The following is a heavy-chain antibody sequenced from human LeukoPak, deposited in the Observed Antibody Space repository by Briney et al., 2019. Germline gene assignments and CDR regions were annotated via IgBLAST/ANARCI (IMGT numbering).Heavy chain of an antibody. CDR3: ARHGGITIFGVAQTGGAFDI. J-gene: IGHJ3*02. CDR2: IIPIFGKA. Sequence: SVKVSCKASGGTFSSYAISWVRQAPGQGLEWMGGIIPIFGKANYAQKFQDRVTITTDESTSTAYMELSSLRSEDTAMYYCARHGGITIFGVAQTGGAFDIWGQGTMVTVSS. D-gene: IGHD3-3*01. V-gene: IGHV1-69*05. CDR1: GGTFSSYA.